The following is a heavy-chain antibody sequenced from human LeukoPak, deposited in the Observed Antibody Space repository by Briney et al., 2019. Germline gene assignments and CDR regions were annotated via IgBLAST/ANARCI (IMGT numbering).Heavy chain of an antibody. V-gene: IGHV4-39*01. Sequence: SETLSLTFTVAARSIISSSDYWCGIRQPPGKGLEWIGSIYYSGSTYYHPSLKSRVTISVDTSKNQFSLKLSSVTAADTGVYYCARRDRALAARDYWGQGPLVTVSS. CDR2: IYYSGST. J-gene: IGHJ4*02. CDR1: ARSIISSSDY. CDR3: ARRDRALAARDY. D-gene: IGHD6-6*01.